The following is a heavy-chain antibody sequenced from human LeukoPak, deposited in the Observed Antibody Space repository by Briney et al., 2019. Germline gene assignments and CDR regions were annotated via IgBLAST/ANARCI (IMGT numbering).Heavy chain of an antibody. J-gene: IGHJ4*02. CDR1: GFSFSDYA. Sequence: PGGSLRISCVASGFSFSDYAMSWVRQSPGQGLQWVSVINDRSNFKVYADSVRGRFIISRDNSQNTLYLEMNSLRADDTAIYYCAKDHFTGGDYGDYFDLWGQGVLVTVSS. CDR2: INDRSNFK. D-gene: IGHD3-16*01. V-gene: IGHV3-23*01. CDR3: AKDHFTGGDYGDYFDL.